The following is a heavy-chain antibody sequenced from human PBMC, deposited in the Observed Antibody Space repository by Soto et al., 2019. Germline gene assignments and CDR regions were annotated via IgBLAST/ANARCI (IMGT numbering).Heavy chain of an antibody. J-gene: IGHJ4*02. CDR3: TTEIVVVAPPYSY. CDR2: IKSKTDGGTT. D-gene: IGHD2-15*01. CDR1: GFTFSNAW. Sequence: GGSLRLSCAASGFTFSNAWMSWVRQAPGKGLEWVGRIKSKTDGGTTDYAAPVKGRFTISRDDSKNTLYLQMNSLKTEDTAVYYCTTEIVVVAPPYSYWGQGTLVTVSS. V-gene: IGHV3-15*01.